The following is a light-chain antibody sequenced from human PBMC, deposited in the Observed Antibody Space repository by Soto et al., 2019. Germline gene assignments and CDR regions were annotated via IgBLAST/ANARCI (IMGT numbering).Light chain of an antibody. CDR3: ISYTSSDTYV. J-gene: IGLJ1*01. CDR2: DVT. Sequence: ALTQPASVSGSPGQSITISCTGTSTDVGGYKYVSWYQQHPGKAPKLMIYDVTSRPSGISNRFSGSKSGNTAFLIISGLQAEDEADYYCISYTSSDTYVFGTGTKVTVL. V-gene: IGLV2-14*01. CDR1: STDVGGYKY.